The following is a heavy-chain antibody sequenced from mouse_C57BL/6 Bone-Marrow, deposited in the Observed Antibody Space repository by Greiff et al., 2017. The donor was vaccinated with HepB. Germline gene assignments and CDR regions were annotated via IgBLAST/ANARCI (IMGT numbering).Heavy chain of an antibody. V-gene: IGHV1-9*01. CDR2: ILPGSGST. D-gene: IGHD1-1*01. J-gene: IGHJ1*03. CDR3: ARKGSHYGSSYRYFDV. Sequence: VQLQQSGAELMKPGASVKLSCKATGYTFTGYWIEWVKQRPGHGLEWIGEILPGSGSTNYNEKFKGKATFTADTSSNTAYMQLSSLTTEDSAIYYCARKGSHYGSSYRYFDVWGTGTTVTVSS. CDR1: GYTFTGYW.